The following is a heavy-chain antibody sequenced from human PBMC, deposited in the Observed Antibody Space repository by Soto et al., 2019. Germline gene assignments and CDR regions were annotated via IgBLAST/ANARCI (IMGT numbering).Heavy chain of an antibody. Sequence: PSETLSLTCTVSGGSISSYYWSWIRQPPGKGLEWIGYIYYSGSTNYNPSLKSRVTISVDTSKNQFSLKLSSVTAADTAVYYCARGAYYDFWSGYHYGMDVWGQGTTVTSP. J-gene: IGHJ6*02. CDR3: ARGAYYDFWSGYHYGMDV. V-gene: IGHV4-59*01. CDR2: IYYSGST. D-gene: IGHD3-3*01. CDR1: GGSISSYY.